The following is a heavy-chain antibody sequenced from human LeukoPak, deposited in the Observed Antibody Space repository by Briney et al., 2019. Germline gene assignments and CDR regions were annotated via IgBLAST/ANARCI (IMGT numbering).Heavy chain of an antibody. CDR3: ARDADGSGSGAFDI. V-gene: IGHV1-8*03. Sequence: ASVKVSCKASGYTFTSYDINWVRQATGQGLEWMGWMNPNSGNTGYAQKLQGRVTITRNASISTAYMELSSLRCEDTAVYYCARDADGSGSGAFDIWGQGTMVTVSS. CDR1: GYTFTSYD. CDR2: MNPNSGNT. D-gene: IGHD3-10*01. J-gene: IGHJ3*02.